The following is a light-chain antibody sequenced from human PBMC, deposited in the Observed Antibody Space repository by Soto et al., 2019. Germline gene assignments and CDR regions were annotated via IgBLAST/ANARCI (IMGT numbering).Light chain of an antibody. J-gene: IGKJ1*01. CDR1: QSVSSY. V-gene: IGKV3-11*01. Sequence: EIVLTQSPATLSLSPGERATLSCRASQSVSSYLAWYQQKPGQAPRLLIYDASNRATGIPARFSGSGSGTDFTLTISSLEPEDFAVYYCQQYTTSQTWTFGQGTKVEIK. CDR3: QQYTTSQTWT. CDR2: DAS.